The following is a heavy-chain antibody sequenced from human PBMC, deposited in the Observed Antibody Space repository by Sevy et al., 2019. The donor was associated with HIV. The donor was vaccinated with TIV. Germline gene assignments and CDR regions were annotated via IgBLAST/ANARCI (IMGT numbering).Heavy chain of an antibody. CDR1: GFTVSSNY. CDR3: VRGRSWGFDP. J-gene: IGHJ5*02. CDR2: IYSGGST. D-gene: IGHD3-10*01. Sequence: GGSLRLSCAASGFTVSSNYMSWVRQAPGKGLEWVSVIYSGGSTYYADSVKGRFTISRDNSKNTLYLQMNSLRAEDKGVYYWVRGRSWGFDPWGQGTLVTVSS. V-gene: IGHV3-53*01.